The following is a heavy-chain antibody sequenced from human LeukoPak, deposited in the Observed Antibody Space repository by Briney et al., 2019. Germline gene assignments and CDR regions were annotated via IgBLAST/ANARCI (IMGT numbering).Heavy chain of an antibody. CDR3: TRDFNPAGYSSGWSTCGF. D-gene: IGHD6-19*01. V-gene: IGHV3-7*05. CDR1: GFTFRSYW. CDR2: IKQDGSEK. J-gene: IGHJ4*02. Sequence: GGSLRLSCAASGFTFRSYWMSWVRQAPGKGLGWVANIKQDGSEKYYVGSVKGRFTISRDNTKNSLWLQMNSLRAEDTAVYYCTRDFNPAGYSSGWSTCGFWGQGTLVTVSS.